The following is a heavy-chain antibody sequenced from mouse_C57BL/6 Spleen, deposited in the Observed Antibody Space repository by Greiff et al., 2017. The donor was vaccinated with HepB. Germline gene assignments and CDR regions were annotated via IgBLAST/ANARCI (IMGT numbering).Heavy chain of an antibody. Sequence: VQLQESGPGLVAPSQSLSITCTVSGFSLTSYGVHWVRQPPGKGLEWLVVIWSDGSTTYNSALKSRLSISKDNSKSQVFLKMNSLQTDDTAMYYCARGGNSSSGAMDYWGQGTSVTVSS. V-gene: IGHV2-6*03. CDR1: GFSLTSYG. J-gene: IGHJ4*01. CDR2: IWSDGST. CDR3: ARGGNSSSGAMDY. D-gene: IGHD2-1*01.